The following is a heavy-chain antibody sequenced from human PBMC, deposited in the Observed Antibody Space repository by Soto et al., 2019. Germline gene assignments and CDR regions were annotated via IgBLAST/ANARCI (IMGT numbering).Heavy chain of an antibody. D-gene: IGHD2-2*01. CDR1: GHIFTNYW. V-gene: IGHV5-51*01. J-gene: IGHJ4*02. Sequence: EVQLVQSRAEVKKPGESLRISCKGSGHIFTNYWIGWVRQMPGKGLEWMGVIYPGDSDTRYSPSFQGQVTISVDKSISTAYLQWSSLKASDTAMYYCARQYCISTSCYVGSDYWGQGTLVTVSS. CDR2: IYPGDSDT. CDR3: ARQYCISTSCYVGSDY.